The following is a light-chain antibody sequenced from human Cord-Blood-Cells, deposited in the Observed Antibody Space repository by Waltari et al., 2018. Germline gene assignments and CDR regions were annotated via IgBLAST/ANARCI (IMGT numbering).Light chain of an antibody. CDR3: RQSYITPYT. Sequence: DIQMTQSPSSLSASVGDRVTITCRASQRISSYLNWYQQKPGKAPKLLIYAASSLQSGVPSRFSGSGSGTDFTLTISSLQPEDFATYYCRQSYITPYTFGQGTKLESK. CDR2: AAS. J-gene: IGKJ2*01. V-gene: IGKV1-39*01. CDR1: QRISSY.